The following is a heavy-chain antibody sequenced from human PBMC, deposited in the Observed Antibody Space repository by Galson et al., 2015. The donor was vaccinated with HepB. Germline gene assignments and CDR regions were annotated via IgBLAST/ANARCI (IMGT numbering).Heavy chain of an antibody. Sequence: SVKVSCKASGYTFTSYGISWVRQAPGQGLEWMGWISAYNANTNYAQKLQGRVTMTTDTSTSTAYMELRSLRSDDTAVYYCARDFYLDNSPFDPWGQGTLVTVSS. CDR3: ARDFYLDNSPFDP. V-gene: IGHV1-18*04. CDR2: ISAYNANT. D-gene: IGHD2/OR15-2a*01. CDR1: GYTFTSYG. J-gene: IGHJ5*02.